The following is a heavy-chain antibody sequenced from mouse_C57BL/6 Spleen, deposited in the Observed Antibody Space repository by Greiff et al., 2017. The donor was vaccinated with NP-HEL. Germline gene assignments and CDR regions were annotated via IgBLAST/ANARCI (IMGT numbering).Heavy chain of an antibody. D-gene: IGHD1-1*01. CDR3: ARYPYYGSNYEDY. CDR1: GYAFSSSW. V-gene: IGHV1-82*01. Sequence: VQLQQSGPELVKPGASVKISCKASGYAFSSSWMNWVKQRPGKGLEWIGRIYPGDGDTNYNGKFKGKATLTADKSSSTAYMQLSSLTSEDSAVYFCARYPYYGSNYEDYWGQGTTLTVSS. J-gene: IGHJ2*01. CDR2: IYPGDGDT.